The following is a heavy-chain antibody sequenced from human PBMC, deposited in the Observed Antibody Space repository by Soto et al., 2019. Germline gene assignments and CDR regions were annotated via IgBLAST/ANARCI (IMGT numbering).Heavy chain of an antibody. J-gene: IGHJ4*02. CDR3: ARQLAAGTPPPDY. V-gene: IGHV1-46*03. D-gene: IGHD6-13*01. CDR2: SNPSGGST. Sequence: QVQLVQSGAEVKKPGASVKVSCKASGYTFTSYYMHWVRQAPGQGLEWMGISNPSGGSTSYAHKFQGRVTMTRDTSASTVYMELSSLRSEDTAVYYCARQLAAGTPPPDYWGQGTLVTVSS. CDR1: GYTFTSYY.